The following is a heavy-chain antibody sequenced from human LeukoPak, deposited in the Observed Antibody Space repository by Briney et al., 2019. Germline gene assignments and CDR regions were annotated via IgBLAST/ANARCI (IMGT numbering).Heavy chain of an antibody. CDR3: ARGYTLPRGPRAFYI. CDR1: GFTFSSYA. CDR2: ISYDGSNK. D-gene: IGHD5-18*01. Sequence: GRSLRLSCAASGFTFSSYAMHWVRQAPRKGLEWVAVISYDGSNKYYADSVKGPFTISRDNSKNTLYLQMNSLRAEDTAVYYGARGYTLPRGPRAFYIWGQGKMVTVSS. V-gene: IGHV3-30-3*01. J-gene: IGHJ3*02.